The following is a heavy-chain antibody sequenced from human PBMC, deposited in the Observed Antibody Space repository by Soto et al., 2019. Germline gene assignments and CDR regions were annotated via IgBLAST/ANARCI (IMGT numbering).Heavy chain of an antibody. CDR1: GFSLNTRGVG. CDR3: AQTEFNSGWYTFDH. D-gene: IGHD6-19*01. J-gene: IGHJ4*02. Sequence: QITLKESGATLVKPTQTLTLTCTFSGFSLNTRGVGVGWIRQPPGQALEWLALIYWNDDERYSPSLQSRLTITKDPSKNQVVLRMTNMDPVDTATYCCAQTEFNSGWYTFDHWGQGTLVTVSS. CDR2: IYWNDDE. V-gene: IGHV2-5*01.